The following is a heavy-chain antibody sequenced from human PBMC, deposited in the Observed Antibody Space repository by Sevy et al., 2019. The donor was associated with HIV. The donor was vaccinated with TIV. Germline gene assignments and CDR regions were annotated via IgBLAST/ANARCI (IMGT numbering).Heavy chain of an antibody. J-gene: IGHJ4*02. Sequence: WGSLRLSCAASGGTFSTHWRSWVRQAPGKGLEWVANIKEDGSEKYYVASVKGRFTISRDNAKNSLFLQMNRLRAEDTAVYYCAKDVYWGQGTLVTVSS. CDR3: AKDVY. V-gene: IGHV3-7*03. CDR1: GGTFSTHW. CDR2: IKEDGSEK.